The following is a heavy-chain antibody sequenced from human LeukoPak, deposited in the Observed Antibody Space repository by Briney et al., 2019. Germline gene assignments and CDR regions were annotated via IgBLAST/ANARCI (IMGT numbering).Heavy chain of an antibody. CDR1: GFTISSTY. Sequence: HPGGSLRLSCAASGFTISSTYMSWVRQAPGKGLECVSVIYSGGDTFYADPVKGRFTISRDNSKNTLYLQMNSLRAEDTAVYYCARGPYHYDRSGFFDYWGQGTLVTVSS. V-gene: IGHV3-53*01. D-gene: IGHD3-22*01. J-gene: IGHJ4*02. CDR2: IYSGGDT. CDR3: ARGPYHYDRSGFFDY.